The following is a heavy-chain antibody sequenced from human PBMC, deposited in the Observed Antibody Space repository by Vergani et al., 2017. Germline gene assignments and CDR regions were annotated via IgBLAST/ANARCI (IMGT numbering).Heavy chain of an antibody. CDR1: GGSISSSSYY. CDR3: ARPHSSGCFDY. CDR2: IYYSGST. D-gene: IGHD6-19*01. J-gene: IGHJ4*02. Sequence: QVQLQESGPGLVKPSETLSLTCTVSGGSISSSSYYWGWIRQPPGKGLEWIGRIYYSGSTYYNPSLKSRVTISVDTSKNQFSLKLSSVTAADTAVYYCARPHSSGCFDYWGQGTLVTVSS. V-gene: IGHV4-39*01.